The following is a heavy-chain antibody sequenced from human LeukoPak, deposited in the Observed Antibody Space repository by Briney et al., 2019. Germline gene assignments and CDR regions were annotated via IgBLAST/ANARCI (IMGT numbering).Heavy chain of an antibody. Sequence: SETLSLTCTVSGGSISSYYWTWIRQPAGKGLEWIGRIHPSGTTNHNPSLKSRVIMSLDMSNDQFSLKVRSVTAADTAVYYCARETEVPGGRSWDFWGQGTLVTVSS. V-gene: IGHV4-4*07. J-gene: IGHJ4*02. D-gene: IGHD6-19*01. CDR1: GGSISSYY. CDR3: ARETEVPGGRSWDF. CDR2: IHPSGTT.